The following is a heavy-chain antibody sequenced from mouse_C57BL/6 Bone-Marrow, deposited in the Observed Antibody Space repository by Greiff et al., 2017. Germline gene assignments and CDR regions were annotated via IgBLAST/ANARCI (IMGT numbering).Heavy chain of an antibody. Sequence: VMLVESGPGLVQPSQSLSITCTVSGFSLTSYGVHWVRQSPGKGLEWLGVIWRGGSTDYNAAFMSRLSITKDNSKSQVFFKMNSLQADDTAIYYCAKKGGLRRGWYFDVWGTGTTVTVSS. CDR2: IWRGGST. V-gene: IGHV2-5*01. CDR1: GFSLTSYG. D-gene: IGHD2-4*01. J-gene: IGHJ1*03. CDR3: AKKGGLRRGWYFDV.